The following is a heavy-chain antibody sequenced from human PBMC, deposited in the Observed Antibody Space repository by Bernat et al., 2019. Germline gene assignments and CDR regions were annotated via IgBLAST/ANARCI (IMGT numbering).Heavy chain of an antibody. D-gene: IGHD6-13*01. V-gene: IGHV4-34*01. CDR2: INHSGST. CDR1: GGSFSGYY. Sequence: QVQLQQWGAGLLKPSETLSLTCAVYGGSFSGYYWSWIRQLPGKGLEWIGEINHSGSTNYNPSLKSRVTISVDPSKNQFARKLSSVTTADTAVYYCARGPNKRHRVEKAAAVRHYFDYWGQGTLVTVSS. J-gene: IGHJ4*02. CDR3: ARGPNKRHRVEKAAAVRHYFDY.